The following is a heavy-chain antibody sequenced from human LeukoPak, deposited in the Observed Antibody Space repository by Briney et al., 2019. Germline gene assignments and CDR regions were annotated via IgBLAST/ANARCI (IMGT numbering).Heavy chain of an antibody. Sequence: GGSLRLSCAASGFTFSSYWMHWVRQAPGKGLVWVSHINSDGSSTSYADSVKGRFTLSRDNAKNTLYLQMNSLRAEDTAVFYCAREGDYRNPFDYWGQGTLATVSS. D-gene: IGHD4-11*01. CDR1: GFTFSSYW. J-gene: IGHJ4*02. CDR2: INSDGSST. CDR3: AREGDYRNPFDY. V-gene: IGHV3-74*01.